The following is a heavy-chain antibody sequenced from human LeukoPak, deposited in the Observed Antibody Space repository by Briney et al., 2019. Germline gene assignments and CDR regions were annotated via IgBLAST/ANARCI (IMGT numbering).Heavy chain of an antibody. CDR1: GYNYLHYY. Sequence: ASVKDSCKASGYNYLHYYRHWVRHARGQGGEGMGWINPHIGGTRDAPKFQGRVSMSSAMSINTAYMELRRLKSNATAMFSWARVARLYQRTYTAAYDIWGQGTRVTVSS. D-gene: IGHD1-1*01. J-gene: IGHJ3*02. V-gene: IGHV1-2*02. CDR2: INPHIGGT. CDR3: ARVARLYQRTYTAAYDI.